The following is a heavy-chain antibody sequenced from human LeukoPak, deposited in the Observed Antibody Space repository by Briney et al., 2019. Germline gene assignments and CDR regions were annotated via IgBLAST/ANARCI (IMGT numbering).Heavy chain of an antibody. CDR1: GGSISSSSYY. J-gene: IGHJ5*02. CDR2: IYYSGST. CDR3: ARERLGYCSSTSCYKPNKDSSSWQNWFDP. D-gene: IGHD2-2*02. Sequence: SETLSLTCTVSGGSISSSSYYWGWIRQPPGKGLEWIGSIYYSGSTYYNPSLKSRVTISVDTSKNQFSLKLSSVTAADTAVYYCARERLGYCSSTSCYKPNKDSSSWQNWFDPWGQGTLVTVSS. V-gene: IGHV4-39*07.